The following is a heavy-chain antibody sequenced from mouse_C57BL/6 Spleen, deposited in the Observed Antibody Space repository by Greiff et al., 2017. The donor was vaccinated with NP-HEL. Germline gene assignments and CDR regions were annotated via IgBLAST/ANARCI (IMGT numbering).Heavy chain of an antibody. J-gene: IGHJ3*01. V-gene: IGHV5-12*01. CDR1: GFTFSDYY. CDR3: ARGITTVVATPFAY. Sequence: EVQGVESGGGLVQPGGSLKLSCAASGFTFSDYYMYWVRQTPEKRLEWVAYISNGGGSTYYPDTVKGRFTISRDNAKNTLYLQMSRLKSEDTAMYYCARGITTVVATPFAYWGQGTLVTVSA. D-gene: IGHD1-1*01. CDR2: ISNGGGST.